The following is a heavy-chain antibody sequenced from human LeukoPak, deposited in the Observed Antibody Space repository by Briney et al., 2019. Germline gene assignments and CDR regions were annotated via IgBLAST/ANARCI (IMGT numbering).Heavy chain of an antibody. V-gene: IGHV3-20*04. Sequence: GGSLRLSCAASGFTFSSYAMSWVPQAPGKGLEWVSGINWNGGSTDYADSVKGRFTISRDNGKNSLSLQMNRLRAEDTALCYCVREHYNYYMDVWGKGTTVTVSS. CDR2: INWNGGST. CDR1: GFTFSSYA. J-gene: IGHJ6*03. CDR3: VREHYNYYMDV.